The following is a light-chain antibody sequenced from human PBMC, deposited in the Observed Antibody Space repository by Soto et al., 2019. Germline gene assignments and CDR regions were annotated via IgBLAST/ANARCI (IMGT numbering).Light chain of an antibody. J-gene: IGKJ1*01. CDR1: QSVSSSY. Sequence: EIVLTQSPGTLSLSPGERATLSCRASQSVSSSYLAWYQQKPGQAPRLLIYGASSRATGIPDRFSGSGSGTDFTHTISRLEPEDFAVYYCQQYGFTWTFGQGTKVEIK. CDR3: QQYGFTWT. CDR2: GAS. V-gene: IGKV3-20*01.